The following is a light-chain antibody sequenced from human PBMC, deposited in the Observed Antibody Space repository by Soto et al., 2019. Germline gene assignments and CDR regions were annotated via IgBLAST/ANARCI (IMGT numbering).Light chain of an antibody. CDR1: QSVTTY. V-gene: IGKV3-11*01. CDR3: LQRSNWPPLLS. J-gene: IGKJ4*01. CDR2: DAS. Sequence: EFVLTQSPATLSLSPGERATLSCRASQSVTTYLAWYQQKPGQAPRLLIYDASSRATGIPARFSGSGSGTDFTLTISSLEPEDFAFYYCLQRSNWPPLLSFGGGTKVDIK.